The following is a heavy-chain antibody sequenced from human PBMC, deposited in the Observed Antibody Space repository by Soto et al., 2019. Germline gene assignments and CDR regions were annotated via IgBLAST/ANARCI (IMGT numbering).Heavy chain of an antibody. Sequence: SQTLSLTCAISGDSVSSNSAAWNWIRQSPSRGLEWLGRTYYRSKWYNDYAVSVKGRFTISRDNAKNSLYLQMNSLRAEDTAFYYCARAPGYYGDFFDYWGQGTLVTVSS. CDR3: ARAPGYYGDFFDY. J-gene: IGHJ4*02. V-gene: IGHV6-1*01. CDR1: GDSVSSNSAA. CDR2: TYYRSKWYN. D-gene: IGHD4-17*01.